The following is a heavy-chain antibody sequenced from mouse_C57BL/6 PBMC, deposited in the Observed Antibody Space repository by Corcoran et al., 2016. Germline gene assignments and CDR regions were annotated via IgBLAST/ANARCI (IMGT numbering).Heavy chain of an antibody. CDR3: AREGNYSGLFDY. Sequence: QIQLQQSGPELVKPAASVMISCMASGYTFTSLYIHWVKLRPGQGLEWIGWIFPGSGNTKYNEKFKGKATLMADTSSSTAYMQLSSLTSEDSAVYYCAREGNYSGLFDYGGQGTTLTVSS. V-gene: IGHV1-66*01. CDR1: GYTFTSLY. J-gene: IGHJ2*01. CDR2: IFPGSGNT. D-gene: IGHD1-1*01.